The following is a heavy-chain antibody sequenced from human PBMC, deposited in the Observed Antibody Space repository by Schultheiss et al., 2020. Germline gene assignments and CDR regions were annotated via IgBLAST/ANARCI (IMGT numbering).Heavy chain of an antibody. Sequence: SATLSLTCTVSGGSVSSGSYYWSWIRQPPGKGLEWIGYIYYSGSTNYNPSLKSRVTISVDTSKNQFSLKLSSVTAADTAVYYCARTALTGVGVDYYYYYYMDVWGKGTTVTGSS. D-gene: IGHD7-27*01. CDR3: ARTALTGVGVDYYYYYYMDV. CDR1: GGSVSSGSYY. CDR2: IYYSGST. V-gene: IGHV4-61*01. J-gene: IGHJ6*03.